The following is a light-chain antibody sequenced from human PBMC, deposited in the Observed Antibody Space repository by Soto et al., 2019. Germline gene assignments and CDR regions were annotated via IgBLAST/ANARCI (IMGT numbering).Light chain of an antibody. CDR3: QQYGSSPRT. Sequence: EIVLTQSPDTLSLSPGERATLSCRASQSVSSNYFAWYQQKPGQAPRLLMYDTSSRATGIPDRFSGSGSGTDFTLTISRLEPEDFAVYYCQQYGSSPRTFGQGTKLEIK. J-gene: IGKJ2*01. CDR2: DTS. V-gene: IGKV3-20*01. CDR1: QSVSSNY.